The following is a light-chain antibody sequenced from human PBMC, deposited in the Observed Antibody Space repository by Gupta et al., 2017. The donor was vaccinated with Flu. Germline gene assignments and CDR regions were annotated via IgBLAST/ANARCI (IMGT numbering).Light chain of an antibody. V-gene: IGLV2-14*01. Sequence: QSALPPPASVSRSPGHSITFSCTGTSSDVGGSDYVSWYQQHPDKAPKLIIYDVTNRPSGVSSRFSGSKSGNTASLTISGLQAEDETDYYCSSYTSTSTYDVFGTGTKVTVL. CDR1: SSDVGGSDY. CDR2: DVT. J-gene: IGLJ1*01. CDR3: SSYTSTSTYDV.